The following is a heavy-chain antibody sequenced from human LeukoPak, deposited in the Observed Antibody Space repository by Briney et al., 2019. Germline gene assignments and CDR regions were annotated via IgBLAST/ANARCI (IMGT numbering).Heavy chain of an antibody. Sequence: ASVKVSCKASGYTFTCYYMHWVRQAPGQGREWMGWINPNSGGTNYAQKFQGRVTMTRDTSISTAYMELSRLRSDDTAVYYCATHTAAGYYYYGMDVWGQGTTVTVSS. V-gene: IGHV1-2*02. CDR3: ATHTAAGYYYYGMDV. CDR1: GYTFTCYY. D-gene: IGHD6-13*01. J-gene: IGHJ6*02. CDR2: INPNSGGT.